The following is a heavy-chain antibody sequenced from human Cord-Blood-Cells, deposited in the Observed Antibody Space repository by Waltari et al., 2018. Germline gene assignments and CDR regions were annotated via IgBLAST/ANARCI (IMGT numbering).Heavy chain of an antibody. Sequence: QDQLVQSGAEVKKPAASVKVSCKASGYTFTSYSIRWVRQAPGQGPEWMGWISAYNGNTNYAQKLQGRGTMTTDTSTSTAYMELSSLRSDDTAVYYCARIYYDFWSGYYYYYGMDVWGQGTTVTVSS. V-gene: IGHV1-18*04. CDR1: GYTFTSYS. J-gene: IGHJ6*02. CDR2: ISAYNGNT. D-gene: IGHD3-3*01. CDR3: ARIYYDFWSGYYYYYGMDV.